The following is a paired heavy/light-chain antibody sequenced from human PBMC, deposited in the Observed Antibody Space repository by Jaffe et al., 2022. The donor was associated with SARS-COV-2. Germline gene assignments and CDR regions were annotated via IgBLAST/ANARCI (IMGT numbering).Heavy chain of an antibody. V-gene: IGHV3-23*04. D-gene: IGHD2-15*01. CDR2: ISGGSDLT. CDR1: GLTFSSYA. J-gene: IGHJ4*02. Sequence: EVRLVESGGGLVQPGGSLRLSCAASGLTFSSYAMSWVRQAPGKGLEWVSTISGGSDLTYYADSVKGRFTISRDNAKNTLYLQMNSLRAEDSAVYYCGKRECSAGGCYSFYDYRGQGTLVTVSS. CDR3: GKRECSAGGCYSFYDY.
Light chain of an antibody. CDR3: QQYGSSPWT. J-gene: IGKJ1*01. V-gene: IGKV3-20*01. CDR2: GAS. Sequence: EIVLTQSPGTLSLSPGERAALSCRASQSVSSSYLAWYQQKPGQAPRLLIYGASSRATGIPDRFSGSGSGTDFTLTISRLEAEDFAVYYCQQYGSSPWTFGQGTKVEIK. CDR1: QSVSSSY.